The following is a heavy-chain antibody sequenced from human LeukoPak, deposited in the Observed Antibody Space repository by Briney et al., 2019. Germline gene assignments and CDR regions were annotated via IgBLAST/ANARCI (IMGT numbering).Heavy chain of an antibody. J-gene: IGHJ5*02. CDR1: GFTFSSYA. Sequence: PGGSLRLSCAASGFTFSSYAMSWVRQAPGKGLEWVSAISGSGGSTYYADSVKGRFTISRDNSKNTLYLQMNSLRAEDTAVYYCARRVVIATKYNWFDPWGQGTLVTVSS. V-gene: IGHV3-23*01. CDR3: ARRVVIATKYNWFDP. CDR2: ISGSGGST. D-gene: IGHD3-3*01.